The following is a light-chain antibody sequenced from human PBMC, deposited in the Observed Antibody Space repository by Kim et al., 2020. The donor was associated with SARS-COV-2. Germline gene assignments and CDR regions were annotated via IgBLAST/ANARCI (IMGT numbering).Light chain of an antibody. J-gene: IGLJ2*01. V-gene: IGLV3-19*01. CDR3: NSRDSNDNVV. CDR2: GKN. Sequence: VALGKTVRITCQGDNLRSYYATWYQQKPGQAPIVVIYGKNNRPSGIPDRFSGSSSGNTASLTITGTQAGDEADYYCNSRDSNDNVVFGGGTQLTVL. CDR1: NLRSYY.